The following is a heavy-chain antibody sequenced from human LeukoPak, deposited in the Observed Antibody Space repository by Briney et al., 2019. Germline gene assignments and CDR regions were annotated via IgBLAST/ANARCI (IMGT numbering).Heavy chain of an antibody. CDR2: LDHSGNS. CDR3: TRHQTNFYGSGAPFDP. J-gene: IGHJ5*02. CDR1: GGSITTTYY. V-gene: IGHV4-39*01. D-gene: IGHD3-10*01. Sequence: PSETLSLTCSVSGGSITTTYYWSWIRQPPGGGLEGIASLDHSGNSNYNPSLKSRFTMSVDTSKNQFSLQLTSMTAADTAIYYCTRHQTNFYGSGAPFDPGGQGTLVTVSS.